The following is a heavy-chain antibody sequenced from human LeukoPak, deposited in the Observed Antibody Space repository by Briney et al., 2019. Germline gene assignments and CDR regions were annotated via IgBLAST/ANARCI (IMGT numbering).Heavy chain of an antibody. V-gene: IGHV3-53*01. CDR1: GFTFSSYA. Sequence: PGGSLRLSCAASGFTFSSYAMSWVRQAPGKGLEWVSVIYSGGSTYYADSVKGRFTISRDNSKNTLYLQMNSLRAEDTAVYYCARGFYPQRFDYWGQGTLVTVSS. CDR2: IYSGGST. D-gene: IGHD2/OR15-2a*01. J-gene: IGHJ4*02. CDR3: ARGFYPQRFDY.